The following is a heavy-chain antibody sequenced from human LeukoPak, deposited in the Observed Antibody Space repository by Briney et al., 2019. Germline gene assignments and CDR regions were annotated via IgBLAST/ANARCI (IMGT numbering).Heavy chain of an antibody. D-gene: IGHD2-15*01. J-gene: IGHJ5*02. CDR3: ARESRCSGGSCYLGWFDP. CDR1: GGSISSGSYY. CDR2: IYTSGST. V-gene: IGHV4-61*02. Sequence: PSETLSLTCTVSGGSISSGSYYWSWIRQPAGKGLEWIGRIYTSGSTNYNPSLKSRVSISVDTSNNHFSLTLSSVTAADTAVYYCARESRCSGGSCYLGWFDPWGQGTLVTVSS.